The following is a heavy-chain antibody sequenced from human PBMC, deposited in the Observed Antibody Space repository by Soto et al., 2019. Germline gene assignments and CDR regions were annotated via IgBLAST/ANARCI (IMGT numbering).Heavy chain of an antibody. CDR2: ISSNGGST. J-gene: IGHJ4*02. D-gene: IGHD4-17*01. CDR1: GFTFSSYA. Sequence: GGSLRLSCSASGFTFSSYAMHWVRQAPGKGLEYVSAISSNGGSTYYADSVKGRFTISRDNSKNTLYLQMSSLRAEDTAVYYCVKDLHDYGDYRSRDYWGQGTLVTVSS. V-gene: IGHV3-64D*08. CDR3: VKDLHDYGDYRSRDY.